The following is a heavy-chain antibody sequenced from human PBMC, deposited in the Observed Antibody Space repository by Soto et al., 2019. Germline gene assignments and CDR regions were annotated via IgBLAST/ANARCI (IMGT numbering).Heavy chain of an antibody. CDR3: ARQHADSSGYYYDY. J-gene: IGHJ4*02. V-gene: IGHV4-59*08. CDR1: GGSISSYY. CDR2: IYYSGST. D-gene: IGHD6-19*01. Sequence: TSETLSLTCTVSGGSISSYYWSWIRQPPGKGLEWIGYIYYSGSTNYNPSLKSRVTISVDTSKNQFSLKLSSVTAADTAVYYCARQHADSSGYYYDYWSQGTLVTVSS.